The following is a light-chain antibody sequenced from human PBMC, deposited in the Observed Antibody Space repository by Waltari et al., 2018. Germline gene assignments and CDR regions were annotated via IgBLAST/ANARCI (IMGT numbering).Light chain of an antibody. CDR1: SSDVGRYNL. CDR3: CSYAGSSTFVV. V-gene: IGLV2-23*03. J-gene: IGLJ2*01. Sequence: QSALTQPASVSGSPGQSLTISCPGTSSDVGRYNLVSWYQQHPGKAPKLMIYEGSKRPSGVSNRFSGSKSGNTASLTISGLQAEDEADYYCCSYAGSSTFVVFGGGTKLTVL. CDR2: EGS.